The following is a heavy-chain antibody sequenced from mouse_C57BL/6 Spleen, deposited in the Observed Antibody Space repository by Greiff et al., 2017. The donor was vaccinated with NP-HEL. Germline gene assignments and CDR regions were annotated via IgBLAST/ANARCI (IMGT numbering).Heavy chain of an antibody. CDR2: FHPYNDDT. Sequence: QVQLQQSGAELVKPGASVKMSCKASGYTFTTYPIEWMKQNHGKSLEWIGNFHPYNDDTKYNEKFKGKATLTVEKSSSTVYLELSRLTSDDSAVYHCARGAFYYDYDGYAMDYWGQGTSVTVSS. CDR3: ARGAFYYDYDGYAMDY. V-gene: IGHV1-47*01. D-gene: IGHD2-4*01. J-gene: IGHJ4*01. CDR1: GYTFTTYP.